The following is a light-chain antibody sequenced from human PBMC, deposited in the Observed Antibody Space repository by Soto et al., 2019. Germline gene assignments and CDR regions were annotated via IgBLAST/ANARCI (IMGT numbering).Light chain of an antibody. CDR1: SSDVGAYNY. CDR3: CSYAGSNTHYV. Sequence: QSVLTQPASVSGSPGQSIAISCTGTSSDVGAYNYVSWYQHHPGKAPELLLYDVSNRPSGVSDRFSGSRSGNTASLTISALQAEDEADYYCCSYAGSNTHYVFGTGPKLTVL. V-gene: IGLV2-14*03. CDR2: DVS. J-gene: IGLJ1*01.